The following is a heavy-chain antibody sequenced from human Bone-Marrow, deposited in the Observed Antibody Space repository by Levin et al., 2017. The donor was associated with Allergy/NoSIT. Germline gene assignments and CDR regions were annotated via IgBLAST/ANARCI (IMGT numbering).Heavy chain of an antibody. CDR2: IKSKTDGGTT. V-gene: IGHV3-15*07. J-gene: IGHJ2*01. CDR3: TTDRSIAARHYWYFDL. Sequence: GGSLRLSCAASGFTFSNAWMNWVRQAPGKGLEWVGRIKSKTDGGTTDYAAPVKGRFTISRDDSKNTLYLQMNSLKTEDTAVYYCTTDRSIAARHYWYFDLWGRGTLVTVSS. D-gene: IGHD6-6*01. CDR1: GFTFSNAW.